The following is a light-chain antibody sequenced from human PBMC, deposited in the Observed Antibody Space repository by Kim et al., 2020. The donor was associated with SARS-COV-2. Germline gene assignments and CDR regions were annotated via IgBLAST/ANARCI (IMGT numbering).Light chain of an antibody. Sequence: ASVKVTCTLGSGHSSYDIACHRQRPEKGPRYLMRLNSDGSHSKGDGIHDRFSGSSSGAERYLTISSLQSEDEADYYCQTWGTGIRVFGGGTQLTVL. CDR3: QTWGTGIRV. J-gene: IGLJ3*02. CDR2: LNSDGSH. V-gene: IGLV4-69*01. CDR1: SGHSSYD.